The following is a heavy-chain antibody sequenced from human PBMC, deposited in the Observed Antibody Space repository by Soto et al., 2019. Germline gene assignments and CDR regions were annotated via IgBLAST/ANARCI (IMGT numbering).Heavy chain of an antibody. Sequence: PGESLKISCQTSGYIFTDYWIGWVRQRSGKGLEWMGIIFPGDSDTRYSPAFEGQVAISADKSLSTAYLQWGSLEASDTAIYYCAKIVGRTRQFESWGQGTLVTVS. J-gene: IGHJ4*02. V-gene: IGHV5-51*01. CDR2: IFPGDSDT. CDR3: AKIVGRTRQFES. D-gene: IGHD1-26*01. CDR1: GYIFTDYW.